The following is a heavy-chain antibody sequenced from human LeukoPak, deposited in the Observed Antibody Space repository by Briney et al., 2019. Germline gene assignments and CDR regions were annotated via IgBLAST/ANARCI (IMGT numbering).Heavy chain of an antibody. CDR3: ARDGSEGTGYYYAL. CDR1: GFTFSSYW. Sequence: GGSLRLSCAASGFTFSSYWMSWVRQAPGKGLEWVANIKQDGSEKYYVDSVKGRFTISRDNAKNSLYLQMNSLRAEDTAVYYCARDGSEGTGYYYALWGQGTLVTVSS. CDR2: IKQDGSEK. V-gene: IGHV3-7*01. D-gene: IGHD3-22*01. J-gene: IGHJ4*02.